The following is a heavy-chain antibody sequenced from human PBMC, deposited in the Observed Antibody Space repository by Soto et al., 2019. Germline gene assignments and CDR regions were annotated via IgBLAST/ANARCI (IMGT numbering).Heavy chain of an antibody. D-gene: IGHD4-17*01. V-gene: IGHV3-48*01. J-gene: IGHJ4*02. CDR3: ARDSHYAFDY. Sequence: GGSLRLSCAASGFTFSSYTMNWVRQAPGKGLEWVSYISTSDRSIYLADSVKGRFTISRDNAKNSLYLQMNSLRAEDTAVYYCARDSHYAFDYWGQGALVTVSS. CDR2: ISTSDRSI. CDR1: GFTFSSYT.